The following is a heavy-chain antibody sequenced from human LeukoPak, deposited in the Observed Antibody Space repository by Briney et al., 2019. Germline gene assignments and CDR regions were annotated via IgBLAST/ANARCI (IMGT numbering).Heavy chain of an antibody. CDR3: ARDRESYGFRYYYYGMDV. CDR2: ISSSSSYI. Sequence: PGGSLRLSCAASGFTFSSYSMNWVRQAPGKGLEWVSSISSSSSYIYYADSVKGRFTISRDNAKNSLYLQMNSLRAEDTAVYYWARDRESYGFRYYYYGMDVWGQGTTVTVSS. D-gene: IGHD5-18*01. CDR1: GFTFSSYS. J-gene: IGHJ6*02. V-gene: IGHV3-21*01.